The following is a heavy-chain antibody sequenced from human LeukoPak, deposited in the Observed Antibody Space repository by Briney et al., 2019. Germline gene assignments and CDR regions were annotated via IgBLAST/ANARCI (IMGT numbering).Heavy chain of an antibody. D-gene: IGHD6-19*01. Sequence: GGSLRLSCAASGFTFSNYWMIWVRQAPGKGLEWVSSISSSSSYIYYADSVKGRFTISRDNAKNSLYLQMNSLRAEDTAVYYCARDFYSSGCKGDWGQGTLVTVSS. CDR2: ISSSSSYI. J-gene: IGHJ4*02. CDR1: GFTFSNYW. V-gene: IGHV3-21*01. CDR3: ARDFYSSGCKGD.